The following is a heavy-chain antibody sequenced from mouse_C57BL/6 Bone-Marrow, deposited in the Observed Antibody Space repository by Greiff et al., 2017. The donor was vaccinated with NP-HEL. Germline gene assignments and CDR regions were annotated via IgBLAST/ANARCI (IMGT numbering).Heavy chain of an antibody. CDR2: IDPSDSET. J-gene: IGHJ3*01. CDR1: GYTFTSYW. Sequence: QVQLQQPGAELVRPGSSVKLSCKASGYTFTSYWMHWVKQRPIQGLEWIGNIDPSDSETHYNQKFKDKATLTVDKSSSTAYMQLSSLTSEDSAVYYCARKLGFAWFAYGGQGTLVTVSA. D-gene: IGHD4-1*01. V-gene: IGHV1-52*01. CDR3: ARKLGFAWFAY.